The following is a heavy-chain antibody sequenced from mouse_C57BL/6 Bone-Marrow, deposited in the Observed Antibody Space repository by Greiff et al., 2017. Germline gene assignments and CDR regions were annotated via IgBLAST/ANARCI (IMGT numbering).Heavy chain of an antibody. CDR1: GYAFSSYW. J-gene: IGHJ3*01. CDR3: ARWGYYSNAWFAY. V-gene: IGHV1-80*01. Sequence: VQLQQSGAELVKPGASVKISCKASGYAFSSYWMNWVKQRPGKGLEWIGQIYPGDGDTNYNGKFKGKATLTADKSSSTAYMELRSLTSEDSAVYFCARWGYYSNAWFAYWGQGTLVTVSA. CDR2: IYPGDGDT. D-gene: IGHD2-5*01.